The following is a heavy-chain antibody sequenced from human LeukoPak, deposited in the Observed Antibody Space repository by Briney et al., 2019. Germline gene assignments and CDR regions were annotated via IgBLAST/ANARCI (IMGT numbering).Heavy chain of an antibody. Sequence: PSETLSLTCTVSGGSISGYYWSWIRQSPGKGLEWIGDIYYTGITAYNPSLGSRVTISVDRSNNQFSLRLTSVTAADTAVYYCARLHSSRAEEFDPWGQGTLVTVSS. CDR3: ARLHSSRAEEFDP. V-gene: IGHV4-59*01. CDR1: GGSISGYY. J-gene: IGHJ5*02. CDR2: IYYTGIT.